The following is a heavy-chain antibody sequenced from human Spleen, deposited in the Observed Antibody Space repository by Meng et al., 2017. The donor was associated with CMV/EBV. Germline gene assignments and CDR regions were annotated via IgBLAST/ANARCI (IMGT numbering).Heavy chain of an antibody. CDR3: ARGRGQWLVFDY. CDR2: MNPNSGNT. J-gene: IGHJ4*02. V-gene: IGHV1-8*02. D-gene: IGHD6-19*01. Sequence: ASVKVSCKASGYTFTAHYFHWVRQATGQGLEWMGWMNPNSGNTGYAQKFQGRVTMARSTSINTAYMEVSSLRPEDTAVYYCARGRGQWLVFDYWGQGTLVTVSS. CDR1: GYTFTAHY.